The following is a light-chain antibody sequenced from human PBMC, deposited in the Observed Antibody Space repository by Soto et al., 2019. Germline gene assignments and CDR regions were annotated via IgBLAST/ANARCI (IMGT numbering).Light chain of an antibody. CDR3: QKYDSDPRT. V-gene: IGKV1-27*01. CDR1: QGISTF. J-gene: IGKJ1*01. CDR2: GSS. Sequence: DIQMTQSPSSLSASVGDRVTITCRASQGISTFLAWYQQKPGKVPKLLIYGSSTLQSGVPSRFSGSGSGTDFTLTISSLQPEDVATYYCQKYDSDPRTFGQGTNVDIK.